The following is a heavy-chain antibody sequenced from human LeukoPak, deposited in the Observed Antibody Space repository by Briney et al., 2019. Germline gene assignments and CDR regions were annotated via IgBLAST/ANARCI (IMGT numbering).Heavy chain of an antibody. Sequence: SVKVSCKASGGTFSSYAISWVRQAPGQGLEWMGGIIPIFGTANYAQKFQGRVTITADESTSTAYMELSSLRSEDTAVYYCAREEQYDSSGFDAFDIWGQGTMVTVSS. CDR2: IIPIFGTA. V-gene: IGHV1-69*01. CDR3: AREEQYDSSGFDAFDI. D-gene: IGHD3-22*01. J-gene: IGHJ3*02. CDR1: GGTFSSYA.